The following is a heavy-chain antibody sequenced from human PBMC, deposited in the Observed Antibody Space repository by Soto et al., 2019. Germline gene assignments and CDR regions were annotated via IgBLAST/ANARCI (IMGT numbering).Heavy chain of an antibody. D-gene: IGHD3-22*01. J-gene: IGHJ4*02. CDR1: GYTFTTYG. V-gene: IGHV1-18*04. Sequence: AAAVQVSCKASGYTFTTYGISWVRQAPGQGLEWMGWISTYNGNTNYAQKFQGRVTMTTDTSTSTAYMELRSLRSDDTAVYYCAREGYYDSSGYYSPFGSWGQGTPVTVSS. CDR3: AREGYYDSSGYYSPFGS. CDR2: ISTYNGNT.